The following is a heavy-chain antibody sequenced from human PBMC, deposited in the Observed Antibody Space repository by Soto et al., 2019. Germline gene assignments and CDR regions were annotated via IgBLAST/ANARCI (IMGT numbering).Heavy chain of an antibody. Sequence: QITLKESGPAVVNPTQTLTLTCTFSGFSFRTPGVGVAWIRQPPGKALEWLALFYRNDDKRYRPSLKNRLAITKDTSEDQVIITMTNMAPDDTATYYCARTSSGSHYYFDSWGQGTLVTVSS. V-gene: IGHV2-5*01. CDR1: GFSFRTPGVG. J-gene: IGHJ4*02. CDR3: ARTSSGSHYYFDS. CDR2: FYRNDDK. D-gene: IGHD3-10*01.